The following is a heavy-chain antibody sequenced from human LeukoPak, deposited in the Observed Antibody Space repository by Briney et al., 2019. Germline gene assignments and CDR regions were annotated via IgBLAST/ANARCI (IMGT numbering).Heavy chain of an antibody. CDR2: IYHSGST. CDR1: GYSISSGYY. CDR3: ARVRQQLVDY. Sequence: SETLSLTCTVSGYSISSGYYWGWIRQPPGKGLEWIGSIYHSGSTYYNPSLKSRVTISVDTSKNQFSLKLSSVTAADTAVYYCARVRQQLVDYWGQGTLVTVSS. J-gene: IGHJ4*02. D-gene: IGHD6-13*01. V-gene: IGHV4-38-2*02.